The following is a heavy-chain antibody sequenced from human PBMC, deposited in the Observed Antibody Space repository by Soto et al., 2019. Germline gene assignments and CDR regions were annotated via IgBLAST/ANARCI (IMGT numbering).Heavy chain of an antibody. D-gene: IGHD4-17*01. CDR3: ARQGLSFGDQNYGMDV. Sequence: QVQLQESGPGLVKPSETLSLTCTVSGGSISSYYWSWIRQPPGKGLEWIGYIYYSGSTNYNPSLKSRVTISVDTSKNQFSLKLSSVTAADTAVYYCARQGLSFGDQNYGMDVWGQGTTVTVSS. J-gene: IGHJ6*02. V-gene: IGHV4-59*08. CDR1: GGSISSYY. CDR2: IYYSGST.